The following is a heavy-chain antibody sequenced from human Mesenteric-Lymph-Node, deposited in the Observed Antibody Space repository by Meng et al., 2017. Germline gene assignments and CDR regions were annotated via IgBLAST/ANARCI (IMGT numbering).Heavy chain of an antibody. CDR1: GFTFDDYG. CDR3: ARGQLAALDY. J-gene: IGHJ4*02. V-gene: IGHV3-20*04. CDR2: ISWNGGST. Sequence: EVQRRVDGGGVVRPGGSVRPSCAASGFTFDDYGMGWVRQAPGKGLEWVSDISWNGGSTGYADSVKGQFTISRDNAKNSLHLQMNSLRAEDTALYFCARGQLAALDYWGQGTLVTVSS.